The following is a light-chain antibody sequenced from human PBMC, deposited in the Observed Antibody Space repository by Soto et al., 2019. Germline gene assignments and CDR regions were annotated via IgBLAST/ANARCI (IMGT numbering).Light chain of an antibody. CDR3: QPSYRLPYT. V-gene: IGKV1-39*01. Sequence: DIQMTQSPSSLSASVGDRVTITCRASQSISSYLNWYQQKPGKAPQLLIYAASSLQSGVHSRFSGSRSGTDCTLTISSQQPEDGPTAFGQPSYRLPYTFGRGTNLVI. CDR1: QSISSY. J-gene: IGKJ2*01. CDR2: AAS.